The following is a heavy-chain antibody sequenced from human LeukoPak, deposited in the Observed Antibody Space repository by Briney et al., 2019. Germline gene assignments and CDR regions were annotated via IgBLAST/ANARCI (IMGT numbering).Heavy chain of an antibody. J-gene: IGHJ4*02. V-gene: IGHV3-23*01. Sequence: GGSLRLSSSASGFTSRTYAMASVRQAPGKGLGWVSSVNDFGGVAYYTDSLRGRVTISRDNSKNTLFLQMNSLRAEDTATYFCVKRPSESCSNGGCYFDSWGQGTLVTVSS. D-gene: IGHD2-8*01. CDR3: VKRPSESCSNGGCYFDS. CDR2: VNDFGGVA. CDR1: GFTSRTYA.